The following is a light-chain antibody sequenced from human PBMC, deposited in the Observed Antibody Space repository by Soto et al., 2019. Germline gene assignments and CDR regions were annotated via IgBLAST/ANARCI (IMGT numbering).Light chain of an antibody. CDR2: GDS. Sequence: QSVLTQPPSVSGAPGQRVTISCTGSSSNIGAGYNVHWYQQVPGTAPKLPIYGDSNRPSGVPDRFSGSKSGTSASLAITGLQAEDEADYYCQYYDSILSGWLFGGGTKLTVL. CDR1: SSNIGAGYN. V-gene: IGLV1-40*01. CDR3: QYYDSILSGWL. J-gene: IGLJ3*02.